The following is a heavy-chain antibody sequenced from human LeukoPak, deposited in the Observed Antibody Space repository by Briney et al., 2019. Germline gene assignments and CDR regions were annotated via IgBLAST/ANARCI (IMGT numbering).Heavy chain of an antibody. CDR1: GFTFSSYA. D-gene: IGHD4-11*01. CDR2: ISGSGGST. V-gene: IGHV3-23*01. CDR3: AKATVFYYYYYYMDV. Sequence: GGSLRLSCAASGFTFSSYAMHWVRQAPGKGLEWVSAISGSGGSTYYADSVKGRFTISRDNSKNTLYLQMNSLRAEDTAVYYCAKATVFYYYYYYMDVWGKGTTVTVSS. J-gene: IGHJ6*03.